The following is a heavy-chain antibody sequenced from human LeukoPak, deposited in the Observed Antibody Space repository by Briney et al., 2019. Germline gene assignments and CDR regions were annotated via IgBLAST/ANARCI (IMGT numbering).Heavy chain of an antibody. J-gene: IGHJ4*02. CDR3: ARVAVEMATIGAEFDY. V-gene: IGHV3-21*01. CDR2: ISSSSSYI. Sequence: GGSLRLSCAASGFTFSSYSMNWVRQAPGKGLEWVSSISSSSSYIYYADSVKGRFTISRDNAKNSLYLQMNSLGAEDTAVYYCARVAVEMATIGAEFDYWGQGTLVTVSS. CDR1: GFTFSSYS. D-gene: IGHD5-12*01.